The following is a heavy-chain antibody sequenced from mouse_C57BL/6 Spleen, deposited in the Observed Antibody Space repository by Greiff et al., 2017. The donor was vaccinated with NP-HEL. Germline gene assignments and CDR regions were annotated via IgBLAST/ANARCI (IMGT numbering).Heavy chain of an antibody. D-gene: IGHD1-1*01. Sequence: QVQLKQPGAELVKPGASVKLSCKASGYTFTSYWMQWVKQRPGQGLEWIGEIDPSDSYTTYNQKFKGKATLTVDTSSSTAYMQLSSLTSEDSAVYYCARSGYYGSRNYAMDYWGQGTSVTVSS. CDR2: IDPSDSYT. J-gene: IGHJ4*01. V-gene: IGHV1-50*01. CDR3: ARSGYYGSRNYAMDY. CDR1: GYTFTSYW.